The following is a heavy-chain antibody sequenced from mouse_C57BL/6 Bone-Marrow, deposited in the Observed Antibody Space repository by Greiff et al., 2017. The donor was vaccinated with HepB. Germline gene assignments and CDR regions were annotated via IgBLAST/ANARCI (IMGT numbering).Heavy chain of an antibody. CDR3: ARDDYDGYYAMDY. CDR2: IDPSDSYT. CDR1: GYTFTSYW. V-gene: IGHV1-69*01. Sequence: QVQLQQPGAELVMPGASVKLSCTASGYTFTSYWMHWVKQRPGQGLEWIGEIDPSDSYTNYNQKFKGKSTLTVDKSSSTAYMQLSSLTSEDSAVYYCARDDYDGYYAMDYWGQGTSVTVSS. D-gene: IGHD2-4*01. J-gene: IGHJ4*01.